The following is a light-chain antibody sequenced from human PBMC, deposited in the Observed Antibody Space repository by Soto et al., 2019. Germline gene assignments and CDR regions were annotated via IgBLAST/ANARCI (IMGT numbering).Light chain of an antibody. CDR3: LQRTCHPIS. J-gene: IGKJ5*01. V-gene: IGKV1-12*01. CDR1: QAVNSW. CDR2: DVS. Sequence: LTQSPSSIYASVGDRVTITCRASQAVNSWLAWFQQKPGMAPKLVIYDVSSLQSGVPSRFSGSVSRTEFALAISLRYPEDFATDFCLQRTCHPISLGQGTRLEIK.